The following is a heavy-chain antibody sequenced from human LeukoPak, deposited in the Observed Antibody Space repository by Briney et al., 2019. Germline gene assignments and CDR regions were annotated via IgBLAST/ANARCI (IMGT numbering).Heavy chain of an antibody. CDR3: AAHSSLRY. V-gene: IGHV3-48*03. J-gene: IGHJ4*02. CDR2: ISSRGSTM. D-gene: IGHD5/OR15-5a*01. Sequence: PGGSLRLSCAASGFTFSTYEMNWVRQAPGKGLEWVSYISSRGSTMHYTDSVKCRFTISRDNAKNSLYLQMNSLRAEDTALYYCAAHSSLRYWGQGILVTVSS. CDR1: GFTFSTYE.